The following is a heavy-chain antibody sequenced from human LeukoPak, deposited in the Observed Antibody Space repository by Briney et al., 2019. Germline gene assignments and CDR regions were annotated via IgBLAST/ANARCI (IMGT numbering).Heavy chain of an antibody. J-gene: IGHJ3*02. CDR2: ISTDSLTI. CDR1: VFTFSSHA. V-gene: IGHV3-48*04. Sequence: GGSLRLSCAASVFTFSSHAMNWVRQAPGKGLEWISSISTDSLTIKYADFVSGQFTISRDNAEHLLFLQMNSLRAEDTAVYYCARKAQTGSHSGPFDIWGQGTLVTVSS. D-gene: IGHD1-26*01. CDR3: ARKAQTGSHSGPFDI.